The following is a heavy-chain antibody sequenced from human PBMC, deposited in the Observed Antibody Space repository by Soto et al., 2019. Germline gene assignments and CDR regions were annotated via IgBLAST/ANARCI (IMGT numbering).Heavy chain of an antibody. D-gene: IGHD4-17*01. Sequence: QVQLVQSGPEVKKPGASVKVSCKASGYTFTNYGISWLRQAPGQGLEWVGWVSGYNGNTNYAQKFQGRVTMTTDTSASTAYMELRSLRSDDTAVYYCARDLLTVAHIDWGQGTLVTVSS. CDR1: GYTFTNYG. J-gene: IGHJ4*02. CDR3: ARDLLTVAHID. CDR2: VSGYNGNT. V-gene: IGHV1-18*01.